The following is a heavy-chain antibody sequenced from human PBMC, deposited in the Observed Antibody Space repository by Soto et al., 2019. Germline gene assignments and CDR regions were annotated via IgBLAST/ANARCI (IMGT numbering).Heavy chain of an antibody. Sequence: TGGSLRLSCEASGFTFGSYAMTWVRQAPGKGLQWVSTISGSGFSTYYADSVKGRFTISRDNSKNTLYLQINSPGADDTAVYYCAKDRNYSNWSLDIWGQGTMVTVSS. D-gene: IGHD5-18*01. V-gene: IGHV3-23*01. CDR2: ISGSGFST. CDR1: GFTFGSYA. J-gene: IGHJ3*02. CDR3: AKDRNYSNWSLDI.